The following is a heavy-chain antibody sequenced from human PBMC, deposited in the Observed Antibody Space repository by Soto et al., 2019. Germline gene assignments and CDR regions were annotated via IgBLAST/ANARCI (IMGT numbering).Heavy chain of an antibody. CDR2: INHSGST. V-gene: IGHV4-34*01. Sequence: SETLSLTCAVYGGSFSGYYWSWIRQPPGKGLEWIGEINHSGSTNYNPSLKSRVTISVDTSKNQFSLKLSSVTAADTAVYYCARAGVFGITTVIGGNWFDPWGQGTLVTVSS. CDR1: GGSFSGYY. D-gene: IGHD4-17*01. J-gene: IGHJ5*02. CDR3: ARAGVFGITTVIGGNWFDP.